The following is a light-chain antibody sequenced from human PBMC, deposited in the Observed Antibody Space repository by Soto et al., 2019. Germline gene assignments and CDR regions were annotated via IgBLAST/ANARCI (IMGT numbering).Light chain of an antibody. V-gene: IGLV8-61*01. J-gene: IGLJ2*01. CDR3: VLYMGSGISV. Sequence: QTVVTQEPSFSVSPGGTVTLTCGLSSGSVSTSYYPSWYQQTPGQAPRTLIYSTDSRSSGAPDRFSGSILGNKAALTITGAHADDDSDYYCVLYMGSGISVFGGGTKLTVL. CDR1: SGSVSTSYY. CDR2: STD.